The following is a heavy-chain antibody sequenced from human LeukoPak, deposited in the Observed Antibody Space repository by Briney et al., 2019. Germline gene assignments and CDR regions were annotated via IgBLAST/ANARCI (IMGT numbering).Heavy chain of an antibody. J-gene: IGHJ4*02. Sequence: SETLSLTCTVSGGSISSSSYYWGCIRQPPGKGLECIGSIYYSGSTYYNPSLKSRVTISVDTSKNQFSLKLSSVTAADTAVYYCAREAVSGWYDYFDYWGQGTLVTVSS. CDR3: AREAVSGWYDYFDY. CDR1: GGSISSSSYY. V-gene: IGHV4-39*07. CDR2: IYYSGST. D-gene: IGHD6-19*01.